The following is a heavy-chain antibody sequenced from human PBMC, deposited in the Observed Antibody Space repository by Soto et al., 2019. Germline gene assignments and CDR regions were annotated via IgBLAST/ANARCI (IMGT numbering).Heavy chain of an antibody. V-gene: IGHV3-30-3*01. J-gene: IGHJ6*04. D-gene: IGHD6-13*01. CDR1: GFPFSSYE. Sequence: PGGSLRLSCAGSGFPFSSYEIHWVRQAPGKGLEWVAVISYDGSNKYLADSVKGRFTISRDNSKNTLYLQMNSLRPQDTAVYYCARDWGGQAAGGYGMDVWGEGTTVTVSS. CDR3: ARDWGGQAAGGYGMDV. CDR2: ISYDGSNK.